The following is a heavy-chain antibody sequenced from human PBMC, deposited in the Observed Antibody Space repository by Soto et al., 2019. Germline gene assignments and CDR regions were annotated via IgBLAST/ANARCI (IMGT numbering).Heavy chain of an antibody. V-gene: IGHV4-59*01. CDR1: VGSIISYY. CDR2: IYYSGST. D-gene: IGHD6-13*01. J-gene: IGHJ4*02. Sequence: PSETLSLTCTVSVGSIISYYWSWIRQPPGKGLEWIGYIYYSGSTNYNPSLKSRVTISVDTSKNQFSLKLSSVTAADTAVYYCARDHGIAAAGFDYWGQGTLVTVSS. CDR3: ARDHGIAAAGFDY.